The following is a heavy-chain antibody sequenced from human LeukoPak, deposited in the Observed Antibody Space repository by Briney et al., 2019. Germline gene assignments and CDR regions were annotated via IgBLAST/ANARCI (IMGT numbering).Heavy chain of an antibody. Sequence: GGSLRLSCAASGFTFSSYSMNWVRQAPGKGLEWVSSISSSSSYIYYADSVKGRFTISRDNAKNSLYLQMNSLRAGDTAVYYCARDSSGWYRRLHPWGQGTLVTVSS. D-gene: IGHD6-19*01. CDR2: ISSSSSYI. CDR1: GFTFSSYS. CDR3: ARDSSGWYRRLHP. J-gene: IGHJ5*02. V-gene: IGHV3-21*01.